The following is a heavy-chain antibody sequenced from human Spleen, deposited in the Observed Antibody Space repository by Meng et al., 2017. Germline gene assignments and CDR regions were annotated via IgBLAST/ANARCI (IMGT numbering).Heavy chain of an antibody. CDR3: ARVRSWWELHYYFDD. CDR2: ISFDGNNK. CDR1: GFIFSNYE. J-gene: IGHJ4*02. D-gene: IGHD1-26*01. V-gene: IGHV3-30*07. Sequence: GESLKISCAASGFIFSNYEMHWVRQAPGKGLEWVAVISFDGNNKYYADSVKGRFSISRDHSKRTLYLQMTSLRAEDTALYYCARVRSWWELHYYFDDCGQGTLVTDSS.